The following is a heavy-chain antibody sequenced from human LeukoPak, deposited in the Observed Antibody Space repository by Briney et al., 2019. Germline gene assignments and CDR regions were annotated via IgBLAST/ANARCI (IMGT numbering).Heavy chain of an antibody. J-gene: IGHJ6*03. D-gene: IGHD1-26*01. Sequence: SETLSLTCTVSGGSISSSSYYWGWIRQPPGKGLEWIGSIYHSGSTYYNPSLKSRVTISVDTSKNQFSLKLSSVTAADTAVYYCARRVVGATQNKYYYYMDVWGKGTTVTVSS. CDR3: ARRVVGATQNKYYYYMDV. CDR1: GGSISSSSYY. V-gene: IGHV4-39*01. CDR2: IYHSGST.